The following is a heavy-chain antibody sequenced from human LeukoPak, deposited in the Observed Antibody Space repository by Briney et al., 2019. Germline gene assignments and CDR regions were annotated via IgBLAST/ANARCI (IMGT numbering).Heavy chain of an antibody. CDR3: ARDRGYCSSTSCLKFPSLDY. CDR2: IYHSGST. Sequence: SETLSLTCTVSGGSISSYYWSWIRQPPGKGLEWIGYIYHSGSTYYNPSLKSRVTISVDRSKNQFSLKLSSVTAADTAVYYCARDRGYCSSTSCLKFPSLDYWGQGTLVTVSS. D-gene: IGHD2-2*01. J-gene: IGHJ4*02. CDR1: GGSISSYY. V-gene: IGHV4-59*12.